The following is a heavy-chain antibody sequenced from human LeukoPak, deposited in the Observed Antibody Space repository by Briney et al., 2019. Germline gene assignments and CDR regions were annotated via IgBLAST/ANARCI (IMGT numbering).Heavy chain of an antibody. CDR1: GYTFTGYY. CDR3: ARERRYDFWSGSHY. V-gene: IGHV1-2*02. Sequence: ASVKVSCKAPGYTFTGYYMHWVRQAPGQGLEWMGWINPNSGGTNYAQKFQGRVTMTRDTSISTAYMELSRLRSDDTAVYYCARERRYDFWSGSHYWGQGTLVTVSS. CDR2: INPNSGGT. J-gene: IGHJ4*02. D-gene: IGHD3-3*01.